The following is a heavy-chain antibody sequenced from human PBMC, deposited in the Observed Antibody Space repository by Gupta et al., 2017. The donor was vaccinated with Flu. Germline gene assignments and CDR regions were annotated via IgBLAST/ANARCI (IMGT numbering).Heavy chain of an antibody. CDR2: INHSGST. CDR1: ARSLSGYY. V-gene: IGHV4-34*01. D-gene: IGHD2-2*02. CDR3: ARARSTDIVGVPAAIPLKGNLDY. Sequence: QVQLQLWGAGLLKPSEALSLTCAVYARSLSGYYWGWFRQTPGMGLEWIGEINHSGSTNYKPSLNGRVPISVHTSKNQFSLKLSSVTAADTAVYYCARARSTDIVGVPAAIPLKGNLDYWGQGTLVTVSA. J-gene: IGHJ4*02.